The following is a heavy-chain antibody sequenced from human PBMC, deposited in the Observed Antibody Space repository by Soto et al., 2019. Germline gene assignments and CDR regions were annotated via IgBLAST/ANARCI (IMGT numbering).Heavy chain of an antibody. CDR3: ARDRGYYGSGSSPDDYFDY. CDR2: IIPILGIA. D-gene: IGHD3-10*01. J-gene: IGHJ4*02. CDR1: GGTFSSYT. V-gene: IGHV1-69*08. Sequence: QVQLVQSGAEVKKPGSSVKVSCKASGGTFSSYTISWVRQAPGQGLEWMGRIIPILGIANYAQKFQGRVTITADKSTSTAYKELSSPRSEDTVVYYCARDRGYYGSGSSPDDYFDYWGQGTLVTVSS.